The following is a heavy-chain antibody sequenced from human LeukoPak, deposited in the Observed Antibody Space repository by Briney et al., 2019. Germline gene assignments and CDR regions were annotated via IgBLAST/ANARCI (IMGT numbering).Heavy chain of an antibody. CDR3: ARQDSSGWYFNDY. V-gene: IGHV4-39*01. CDR2: IYYSAST. D-gene: IGHD6-19*01. Sequence: PSETLSLTCTVSGGSITSISYYWGWIRQPPGKGLEWIGSIYYSASTYYNPSLKTRVTVSVDTSKNQFSLKLSSVTAADTAVYYCARQDSSGWYFNDYWGRGTLVTVSS. CDR1: GGSITSISYY. J-gene: IGHJ4*02.